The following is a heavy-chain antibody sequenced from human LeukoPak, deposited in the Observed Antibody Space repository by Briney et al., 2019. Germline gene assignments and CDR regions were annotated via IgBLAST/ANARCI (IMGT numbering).Heavy chain of an antibody. V-gene: IGHV3-30*04. Sequence: GGSLRLPCAASGFTFSSYAMHWVRQAPGKGLEWVAVISYDGSNKYYADSVKGRFTISRDNSKNTLYLQMNSLRAEDTAVYYCARDGGFGELWGLGYFDYWGQGTLVTVSS. D-gene: IGHD3-10*01. J-gene: IGHJ4*02. CDR1: GFTFSSYA. CDR3: ARDGGFGELWGLGYFDY. CDR2: ISYDGSNK.